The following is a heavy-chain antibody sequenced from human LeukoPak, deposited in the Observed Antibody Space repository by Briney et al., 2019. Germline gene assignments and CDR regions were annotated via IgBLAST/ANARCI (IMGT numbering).Heavy chain of an antibody. J-gene: IGHJ4*02. CDR1: GGSFSGYY. V-gene: IGHV4-34*01. CDR3: ARVHRDSSGFFNVREKSNYFDY. Sequence: SETLSLTCAVYGGSFSGYYWSWIRQPPGKGLEWIGEINHSGSTNYNPSLKSRVTISVDTSKNQFSPKLSSVTAADTAVYYCARVHRDSSGFFNVREKSNYFDYWGQGTLVTVSS. D-gene: IGHD3-22*01. CDR2: INHSGST.